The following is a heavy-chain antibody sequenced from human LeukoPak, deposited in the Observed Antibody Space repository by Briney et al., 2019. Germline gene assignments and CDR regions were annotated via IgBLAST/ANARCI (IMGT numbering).Heavy chain of an antibody. J-gene: IGHJ4*02. CDR3: ARAVYSSGWIDY. CDR1: GYTFTDYH. D-gene: IGHD6-19*01. V-gene: IGHV1-2*02. CDR2: INPKSGGT. Sequence: ASVKVSCKASGYTFTDYHVHWVRQAPGQGLEWMGWINPKSGGTKYAQIFQGRVTMTRDTSISTAYMELSRLRSDDTAVYFCARAVYSSGWIDYWGLGTLVTVSS.